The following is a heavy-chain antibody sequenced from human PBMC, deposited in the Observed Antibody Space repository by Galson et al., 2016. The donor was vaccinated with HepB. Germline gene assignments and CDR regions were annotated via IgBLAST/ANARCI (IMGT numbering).Heavy chain of an antibody. CDR2: IVVGTGNT. V-gene: IGHV1-58*01. CDR1: GFIFSNSA. J-gene: IGHJ4*02. D-gene: IGHD5-24*01. Sequence: SVKVSCKASGFIFSNSAVQWVRQARGQRLEWIGWIVVGTGNTNYAQQFQGRVTITRDMSTSTAYMELSSLRSEDTAVYYCAAEGDVYNYVVDYFDYWGQGTLVTVSS. CDR3: AAEGDVYNYVVDYFDY.